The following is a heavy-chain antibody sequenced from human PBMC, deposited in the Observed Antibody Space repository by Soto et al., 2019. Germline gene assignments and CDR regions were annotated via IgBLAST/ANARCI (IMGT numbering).Heavy chain of an antibody. Sequence: GGSLRLSCAASGFTFDDYTMHWVRQAPGKGLEWVSLISWDGGSTYYADSVKGRFTISRDNSKNSLYLQMNSLRTEDTAVYYCARVQQCLDYWGQGTLVNVSS. J-gene: IGHJ4*02. V-gene: IGHV3-43*01. D-gene: IGHD6-19*01. CDR3: ARVQQCLDY. CDR2: ISWDGGST. CDR1: GFTFDDYT.